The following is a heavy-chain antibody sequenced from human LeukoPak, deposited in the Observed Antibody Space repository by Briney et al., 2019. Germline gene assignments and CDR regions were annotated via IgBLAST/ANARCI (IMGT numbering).Heavy chain of an antibody. J-gene: IGHJ6*02. CDR3: AKHFIFEVAGQPQNTYYYYGMDV. Sequence: PGGSLRLSCAASGFTFSSYAMSWVRQAPGKGLEWVSAISGGGGSTYYADSVKGRFTISRDNSKNTLYLQMNSLRAEDTAVYYCAKHFIFEVAGQPQNTYYYYGMDVWGQGTTVTVSS. CDR2: ISGGGGST. V-gene: IGHV3-23*01. D-gene: IGHD6-19*01. CDR1: GFTFSSYA.